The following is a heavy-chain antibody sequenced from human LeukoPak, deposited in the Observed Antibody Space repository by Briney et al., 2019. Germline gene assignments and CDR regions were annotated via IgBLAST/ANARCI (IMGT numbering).Heavy chain of an antibody. J-gene: IGHJ1*01. D-gene: IGHD4/OR15-4a*01. CDR3: AKRTGDYWRVSEYFQH. Sequence: PGGSLRLSCAASGFTFSSYAMSWVRQAPGKGLEWVSAISGSGGSTYYADSVKGRFTISRDNSKNTLYLQMNSLRAEDTAVYYCAKRTGDYWRVSEYFQHWGQGTLVTVSS. V-gene: IGHV3-23*01. CDR2: ISGSGGST. CDR1: GFTFSSYA.